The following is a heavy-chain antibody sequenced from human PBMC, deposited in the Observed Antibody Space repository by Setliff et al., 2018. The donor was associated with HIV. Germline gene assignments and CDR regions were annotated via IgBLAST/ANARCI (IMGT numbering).Heavy chain of an antibody. V-gene: IGHV4-4*02. Sequence: KPSETLSLTCAVSGGSISSSNWWSWVRQPPGKGLEWIGEIYHGGSTNYNTSLKSRVTISVDKAKNQFSLKLASVTAADTAVYYCASGEPSYYDSTGYSGNYFDSWGQGTLVPVSS. CDR1: GGSISSSNW. CDR3: ASGEPSYYDSTGYSGNYFDS. D-gene: IGHD3-22*01. CDR2: IYHGGST. J-gene: IGHJ4*02.